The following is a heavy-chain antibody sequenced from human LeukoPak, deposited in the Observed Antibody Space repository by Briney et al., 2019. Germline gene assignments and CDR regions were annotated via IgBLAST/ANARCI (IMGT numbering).Heavy chain of an antibody. CDR2: ISSSSSYI. J-gene: IGHJ4*02. V-gene: IGHV3-21*01. CDR1: GFTFSSYS. Sequence: GGSLRLSCAASGFTFSSYSMNWVRQGPGKGLEWVSSISSSSSYIYYADSVKGRFTISRDNAKNSLYLQMNSLRAEDATVYYCAGDDRDMTTVTTLDYWGQGTLVTVSS. CDR3: AGDDRDMTTVTTLDY. D-gene: IGHD4-11*01.